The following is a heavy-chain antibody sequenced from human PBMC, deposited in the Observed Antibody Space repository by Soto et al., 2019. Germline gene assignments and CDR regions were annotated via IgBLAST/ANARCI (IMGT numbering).Heavy chain of an antibody. CDR2: ISFSGAT. CDR3: ARGRPILGAKTFFDL. D-gene: IGHD1-26*01. Sequence: PSETLSLTCTVSGDSVTSGQHFWTWIRQHPGKGLEWLGYISFSGATYYTPSLKARLTMSIDPSEDLFSLKLSSVTAADTAVYYCARGRPILGAKTFFDLWGPGTLVTVSS. CDR1: GDSVTSGQHF. V-gene: IGHV4-31*03. J-gene: IGHJ4*02.